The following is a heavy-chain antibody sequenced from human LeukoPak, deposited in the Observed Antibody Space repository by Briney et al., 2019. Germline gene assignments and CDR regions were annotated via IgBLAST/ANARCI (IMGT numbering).Heavy chain of an antibody. CDR1: GGSISSSSYY. CDR2: IYYSGST. J-gene: IGHJ4*02. CDR3: LSYYDSGVGRPYYFDY. Sequence: PSETLSLTCTVSGGSISSSSYYWGWLRQPPGKGLEWTGSIYYSGSTYYNPSLKSRVTISVDTSKNQFSLKLSSVTAADTAVYYCLSYYDSGVGRPYYFDYWGQGTLVTVSS. D-gene: IGHD3-22*01. V-gene: IGHV4-39*07.